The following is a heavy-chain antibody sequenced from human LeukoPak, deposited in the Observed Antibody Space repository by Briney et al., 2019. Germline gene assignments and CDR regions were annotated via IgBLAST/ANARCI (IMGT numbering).Heavy chain of an antibody. D-gene: IGHD5-12*01. Sequence: SVTVSCKASGGTFISYGISWVRQAPGQGRGWMGRIIPILGIANYAQKFQGRVTITSDKSTSAAYMELSNLRSEDTAVYYCARERIVAKFLSYWGQGTLVTVSS. V-gene: IGHV1-69*04. CDR2: IIPILGIA. CDR1: GGTFISYG. CDR3: ARERIVAKFLSY. J-gene: IGHJ4*02.